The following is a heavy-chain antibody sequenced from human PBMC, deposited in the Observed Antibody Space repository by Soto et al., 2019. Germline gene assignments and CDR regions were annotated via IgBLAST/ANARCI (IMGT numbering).Heavy chain of an antibody. CDR3: ARVCSSCPFEY. CDR1: GYTFTNFG. Sequence: QVQLVQSGAEVKKPGASLKVACKTSGYTFTNFGISWVRQAPGQGLEWMGWISAYNGNKDYALKFQGRVTMTTDTSTRTAYMDLRSLRSDDTAGYYCARVCSSCPFEYWGQGTLVTVSS. J-gene: IGHJ4*02. V-gene: IGHV1-18*01. CDR2: ISAYNGNK. D-gene: IGHD6-13*01.